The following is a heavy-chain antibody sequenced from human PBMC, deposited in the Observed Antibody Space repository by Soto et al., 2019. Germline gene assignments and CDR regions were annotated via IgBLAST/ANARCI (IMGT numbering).Heavy chain of an antibody. Sequence: EVQLVESGGGLVQPGGSLRLSCAASGFTFSSHWMTWVRQAPGKGLEWVANIKEDGSEKKYVDSVKGRFTISRDNAKNSLYLQMNSLRDEDTAVYYCMRVGLVAAPYDYWGQGTLVTVSS. CDR3: MRVGLVAAPYDY. D-gene: IGHD2-15*01. J-gene: IGHJ4*02. V-gene: IGHV3-7*01. CDR2: IKEDGSEK. CDR1: GFTFSSHW.